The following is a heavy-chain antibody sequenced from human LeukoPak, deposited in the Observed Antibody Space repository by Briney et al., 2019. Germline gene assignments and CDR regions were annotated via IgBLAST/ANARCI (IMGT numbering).Heavy chain of an antibody. CDR2: IYTSGST. CDR1: GGSISSYY. D-gene: IGHD3-22*01. Sequence: SETLSLTCTVSGGSISSYYWSWIRQPAGKGLEWIGRIYTSGSTNYNPSLKSRVTMSVDTSKNQFSLKLSSVTAADTAVYYCARATYYYDSSGYSLNWFDPWGQGTLVIVSS. J-gene: IGHJ5*02. V-gene: IGHV4-4*07. CDR3: ARATYYYDSSGYSLNWFDP.